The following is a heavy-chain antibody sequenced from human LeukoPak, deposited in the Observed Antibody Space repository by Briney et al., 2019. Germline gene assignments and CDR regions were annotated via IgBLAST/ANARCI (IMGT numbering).Heavy chain of an antibody. CDR1: GSNFNNVW. Sequence: GGSLRLSCAASGSNFNNVWMSWVRQAPGKGLEWVGRIKSKTDGGTTDYAAPVKGRFTISRDESINTVYLQINSLKTGDTAVYYCPTDLQYKLLIDYWGQGTLVTVSS. CDR2: IKSKTDGGTT. J-gene: IGHJ4*02. D-gene: IGHD2-2*01. CDR3: PTDLQYKLLIDY. V-gene: IGHV3-15*01.